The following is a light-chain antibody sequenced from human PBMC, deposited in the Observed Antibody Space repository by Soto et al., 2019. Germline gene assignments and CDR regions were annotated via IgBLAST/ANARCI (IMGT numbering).Light chain of an antibody. Sequence: ENVLTQSPATLSLSPGERATLSCRASQSVSRYLVWYQQKPGQAPRLLIYDTSNRATGIPARFSGSGSGTDFTLTISSLEPEDFAVYYCQQRSTWPTAFGQGTKVEI. CDR3: QQRSTWPTA. J-gene: IGKJ1*01. CDR2: DTS. CDR1: QSVSRY. V-gene: IGKV3-11*01.